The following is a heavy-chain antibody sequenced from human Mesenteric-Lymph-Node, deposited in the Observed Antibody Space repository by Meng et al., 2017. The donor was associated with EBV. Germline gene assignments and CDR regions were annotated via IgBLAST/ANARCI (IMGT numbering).Heavy chain of an antibody. CDR1: GYTFIGYS. V-gene: IGHV7-4-1*02. D-gene: IGHD1-26*01. J-gene: IGHJ4*02. CDR2: ISTSTGNP. Sequence: QVQLVQFGSELKPPEASVKVSCKASGYTFIGYSMNWLRQAPGQGLEWMGYISTSTGNPTYAQGFTGRFVLSLDTSVSTAYLQISSLKAEDTAVYYCARDLRSGSYDYWGQGTLVTVSS. CDR3: ARDLRSGSYDY.